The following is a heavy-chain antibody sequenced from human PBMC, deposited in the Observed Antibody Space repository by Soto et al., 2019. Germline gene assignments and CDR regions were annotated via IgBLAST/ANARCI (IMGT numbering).Heavy chain of an antibody. V-gene: IGHV1-46*01. J-gene: IGHJ6*02. D-gene: IGHD2-15*01. CDR1: GYTFTSYY. CDR2: INPSGGST. Sequence: ASVKVSCKASGYTFTSYYMHWVRQPPGQGLEWMGIINPSGGSTSYAQKFQGRVTMTRDTSTSTVYMELSSLRSEDTAVYYCARDYPEIYCSGGSCYDPGYYYYGMDVWGQGTTVTVSS. CDR3: ARDYPEIYCSGGSCYDPGYYYYGMDV.